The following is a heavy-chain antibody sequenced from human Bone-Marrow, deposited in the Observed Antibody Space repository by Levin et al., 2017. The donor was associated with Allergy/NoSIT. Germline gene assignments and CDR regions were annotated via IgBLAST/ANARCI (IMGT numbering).Heavy chain of an antibody. CDR2: INHSGST. J-gene: IGHJ4*02. Sequence: SETLSLTCAVYGGSFSGYYWSWIRQPPGKGLEWIGEINHSGSTNYNPSLKSRVTISVDTSKNQFSLKLSSVTAADTAVYYCAVTNGDYAEYLFDYWGQGTLVTVSS. V-gene: IGHV4-34*01. CDR3: AVTNGDYAEYLFDY. D-gene: IGHD4-17*01. CDR1: GGSFSGYY.